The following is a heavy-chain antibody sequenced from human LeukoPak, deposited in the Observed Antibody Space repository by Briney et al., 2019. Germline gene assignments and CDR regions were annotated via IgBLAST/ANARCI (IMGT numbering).Heavy chain of an antibody. D-gene: IGHD2-2*02. V-gene: IGHV4-59*01. CDR1: GGSISSYY. CDR2: IYYSGST. CDR3: ARGDCSSTSCYTRRYWFDL. J-gene: IGHJ5*02. Sequence: PSETLSLTCTVSGGSISSYYWSWIRQPPGKGLEWIGYIYYSGSTNYNPSLKSRVTISVDTSKNQFSLKLSSVTAADTAVYYCARGDCSSTSCYTRRYWFDLWAQGTLVTVSS.